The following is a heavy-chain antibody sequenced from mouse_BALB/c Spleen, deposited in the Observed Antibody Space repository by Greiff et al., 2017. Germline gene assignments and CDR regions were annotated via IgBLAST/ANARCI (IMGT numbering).Heavy chain of an antibody. CDR3: NAIAWFAY. V-gene: IGHV14-4*02. CDR2: IDPENGDT. Sequence: VQLQQSGAELVRSGASVKLSCTASGFNIKDYYMHWVKQRPDQGLEWIGWIDPENGDTEYAPKFQGKATMTADTSSNTAYLQLSSLTSEDTAVYYCNAIAWFAYWGQGTLVTVSA. CDR1: GFNIKDYY. J-gene: IGHJ3*01.